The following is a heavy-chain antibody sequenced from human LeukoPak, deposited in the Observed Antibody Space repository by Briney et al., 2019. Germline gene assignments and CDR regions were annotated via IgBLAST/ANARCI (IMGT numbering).Heavy chain of an antibody. D-gene: IGHD6-19*01. Sequence: SETLSLTCTVSGGSISSYYWSWIRQPPGKGLERIGYIYYSGSTNYNPSLKSRVTISVDTSKNQFSLKLSSVTAADTAVYYCARISAVAVFGYWGQGTLVTVSS. CDR2: IYYSGST. CDR3: ARISAVAVFGY. CDR1: GGSISSYY. J-gene: IGHJ4*02. V-gene: IGHV4-59*01.